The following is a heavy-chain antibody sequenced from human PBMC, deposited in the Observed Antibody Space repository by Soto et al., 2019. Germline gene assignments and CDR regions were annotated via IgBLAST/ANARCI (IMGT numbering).Heavy chain of an antibody. Sequence: HPGGSLRLSCAASGFTFSSYAMSWVRQAPGKGLEWVSAISGSGGSTYYADSVKGRFTISRDNSKNTLYLQMNSLRAEDTAVYYCAKLFGGSSWLRYFFFDYWGQGTLVTVSS. CDR2: ISGSGGST. CDR1: GFTFSSYA. V-gene: IGHV3-23*01. D-gene: IGHD6-13*01. J-gene: IGHJ4*02. CDR3: AKLFGGSSWLRYFFFDY.